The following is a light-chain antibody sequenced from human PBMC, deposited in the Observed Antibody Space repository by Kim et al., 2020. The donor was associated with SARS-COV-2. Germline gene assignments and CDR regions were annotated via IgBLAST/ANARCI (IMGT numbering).Light chain of an antibody. V-gene: IGKV3-20*01. CDR2: RAS. Sequence: LSPGERATLSCRASQSVTANKLAWSQQNPGQAPRFLIYRASSRATGIPDRFSGSGSGTDFTLVISRLEPEDFAVYYCQQYFTAPLTVGGGTKLEIK. J-gene: IGKJ4*01. CDR1: QSVTANK. CDR3: QQYFTAPLT.